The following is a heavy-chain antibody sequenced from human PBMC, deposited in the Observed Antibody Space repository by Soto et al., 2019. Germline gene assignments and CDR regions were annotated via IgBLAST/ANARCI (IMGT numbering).Heavy chain of an antibody. V-gene: IGHV4-61*01. Sequence: SDTLSPTCSVSGVSMHGSTRHFCWSWIRQSPGKGLECIGSMYYIGATNYNPSLESRLTISVDTSKNQISLHLSSVTAADTAVDYCARAMGDGWTYYYYYGFDVWGEGTTLAVRS. J-gene: IGHJ6*04. CDR3: ARAMGDGWTYYYYYGFDV. CDR2: MYYIGAT. CDR1: GVSMHGSTRHFC. D-gene: IGHD2-15*01.